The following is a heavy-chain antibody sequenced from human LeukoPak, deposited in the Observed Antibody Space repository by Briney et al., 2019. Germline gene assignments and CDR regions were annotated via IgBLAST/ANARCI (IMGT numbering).Heavy chain of an antibody. CDR1: GFTFSSYP. CDR2: ISGSGTST. J-gene: IGHJ4*02. Sequence: GGSLRLSCAASGFTFSSYPMSWVRQAPGKGLEWLSLISGSGTSTYYADSVKGRFTISRDNFRNTLYLQMNSLRAEDTAVYYCASHRGYSGYEKTAAGTFVYWGQGTLVTVSS. CDR3: ASHRGYSGYEKTAAGTFVY. V-gene: IGHV3-23*01. D-gene: IGHD5-12*01.